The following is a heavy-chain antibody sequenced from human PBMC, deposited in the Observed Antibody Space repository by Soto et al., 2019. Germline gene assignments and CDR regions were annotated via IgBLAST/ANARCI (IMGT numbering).Heavy chain of an antibody. V-gene: IGHV3-13*05. D-gene: IGHD1-26*01. Sequence: EVQLVESGGGLVQPGGSLRLSCAASGFTFSTYDIHWVRQATGKGLEWVSTLGTTDDPYYSDSVRGRFTISRENATNSLYLQMNSLRADDTAVYYCATVPLGIGSYFAFWGQGALVTVSS. J-gene: IGHJ4*02. CDR3: ATVPLGIGSYFAF. CDR1: GFTFSTYD. CDR2: LGTTDDP.